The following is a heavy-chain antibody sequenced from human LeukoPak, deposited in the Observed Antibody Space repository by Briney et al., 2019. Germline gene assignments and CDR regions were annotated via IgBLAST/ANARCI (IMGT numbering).Heavy chain of an antibody. CDR2: IYDSGAA. V-gene: IGHV4-59*11. Sequence: KPSETLSLTFTVSGASISPLYWSWIRQAPGKALEFIGYIYDSGAANYNPSLKSRVTLSVDTSKNQFSLKLTSVTAADTAVYYCARGGVAAKYYFDYWGQGILVTVSS. J-gene: IGHJ4*02. D-gene: IGHD6-13*01. CDR1: GASISPLY. CDR3: ARGGVAAKYYFDY.